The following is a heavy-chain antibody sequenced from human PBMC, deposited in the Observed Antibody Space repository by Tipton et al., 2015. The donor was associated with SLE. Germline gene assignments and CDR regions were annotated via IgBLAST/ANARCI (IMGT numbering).Heavy chain of an antibody. CDR2: IYPDDSDT. J-gene: IGHJ4*02. Sequence: QLVQSGAEVKKPGESLKISCKGFGYSFTNFWIGWVRQMPGKGLEWMGIIYPDDSDTRYSPTFQGQVTISADKSITNAYLQWSSLKASDTAIYYCARKTIALSGADYWGKGTLGNVSS. CDR3: ARKTIALSGADY. CDR1: GYSFTNFW. V-gene: IGHV5-51*01. D-gene: IGHD6-19*01.